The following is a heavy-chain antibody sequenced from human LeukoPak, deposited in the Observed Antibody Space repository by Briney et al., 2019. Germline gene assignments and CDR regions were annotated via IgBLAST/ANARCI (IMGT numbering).Heavy chain of an antibody. CDR1: GFIFSDAW. V-gene: IGHV3-15*07. CDR2: IISRGAGGTI. J-gene: IGHJ4*02. CDR3: TWQTRVAAVDFDL. Sequence: PGGSLRLSRAASGFIFSDAWLYWVRQAPGKGLEWVGRIISRGAGGTIDYAAPVKGRFTVSRDDSRSTLYLQMNSLKTEDTAVYFCTWQTRVAAVDFDLWGQGTLVTVSS. D-gene: IGHD2-2*01.